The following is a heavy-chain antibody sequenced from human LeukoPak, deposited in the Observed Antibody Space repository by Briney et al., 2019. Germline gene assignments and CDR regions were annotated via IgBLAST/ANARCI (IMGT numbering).Heavy chain of an antibody. CDR1: GGSISSGTHY. Sequence: SETLSLTCAVSGGSISSGTHYWNWIRQHPGQGLEWIGYIYYSGSTNYNPSLKSRVTISVDTSKNQLSLKLSSVTAADTAVYYCARVTPLESSSSSRFDYWGQGTLVTVSS. D-gene: IGHD6-13*01. CDR2: IYYSGST. J-gene: IGHJ4*02. V-gene: IGHV4-61*01. CDR3: ARVTPLESSSSSRFDY.